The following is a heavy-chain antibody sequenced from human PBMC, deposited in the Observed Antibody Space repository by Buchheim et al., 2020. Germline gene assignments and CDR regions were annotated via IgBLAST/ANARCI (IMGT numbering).Heavy chain of an antibody. J-gene: IGHJ6*02. CDR3: ARDRVVVPAADYYYGMDV. Sequence: QVQLVESGGGVVQPGRSLRLSCAASGFTFSGYGMHWVRQAPGKGLEWVAVIWYDGSNKYYADSVKGRFTISRDNSKNTLYLQMNSLRAEDTAVYYCARDRVVVPAADYYYGMDVWGQGTT. D-gene: IGHD2-2*01. V-gene: IGHV3-33*01. CDR2: IWYDGSNK. CDR1: GFTFSGYG.